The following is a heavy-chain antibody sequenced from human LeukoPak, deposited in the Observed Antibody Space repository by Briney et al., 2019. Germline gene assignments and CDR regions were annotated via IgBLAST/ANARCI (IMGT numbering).Heavy chain of an antibody. CDR1: GGSISSYY. CDR2: IYYSGST. V-gene: IGHV4-59*01. Sequence: PSETLSLTCTVSGGSISSYYWSWIGQPPGKGLEWIGYIYYSGSTNYNPSLKSRVTISVDTSKNQFSLKLSSVTAADTAVYYCAVGDWAYYYGMDVWGKGTTVTVSS. D-gene: IGHD3-10*01. CDR3: AVGDWAYYYGMDV. J-gene: IGHJ6*04.